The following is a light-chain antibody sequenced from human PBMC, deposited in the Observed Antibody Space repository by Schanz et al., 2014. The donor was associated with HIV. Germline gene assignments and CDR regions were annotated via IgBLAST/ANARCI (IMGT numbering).Light chain of an antibody. Sequence: IQMTQSPSSLSASVGDRVVLTCQASQDISDCLNWYHQKPGKAPKLLIYDASNLETGVPSGFSGNGSGTDFIFTINSLQPEDIGTYYCQHYDNVSITFGQGTRLEIK. J-gene: IGKJ5*01. CDR2: DAS. V-gene: IGKV1-33*01. CDR1: QDISDC. CDR3: QHYDNVSIT.